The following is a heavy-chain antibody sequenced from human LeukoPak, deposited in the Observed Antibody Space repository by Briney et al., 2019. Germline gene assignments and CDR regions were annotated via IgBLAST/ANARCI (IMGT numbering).Heavy chain of an antibody. D-gene: IGHD5-18*01. CDR3: ANHSDTAMVYAY. CDR1: GFTFSSYA. Sequence: GGSLRLSCAASGFTFSSYAMSWVRQAPGRGLEWVSGISGSGSSTYYADSVKGRFTISRDNSKDTLNLQMNSLRAEDTAVYYCANHSDTAMVYAYWGQGTLVTVSS. V-gene: IGHV3-23*01. CDR2: ISGSGSST. J-gene: IGHJ4*02.